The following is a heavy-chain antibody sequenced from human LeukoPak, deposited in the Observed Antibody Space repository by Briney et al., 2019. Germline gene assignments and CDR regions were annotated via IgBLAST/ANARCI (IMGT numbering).Heavy chain of an antibody. V-gene: IGHV1-69*13. CDR2: IIPIFGTA. CDR1: GGTFSSYA. J-gene: IGHJ4*02. Sequence: GASVKVSCKASGGTFSSYAISWVRQAPGQGLEWMGGIIPIFGTANYAQKFRGRVTITADESTSTAYMELSSLRSEDTAVYYCARGAGIAVAGNGLNFDYWGQGTLVTVSS. CDR3: ARGAGIAVAGNGLNFDY. D-gene: IGHD6-19*01.